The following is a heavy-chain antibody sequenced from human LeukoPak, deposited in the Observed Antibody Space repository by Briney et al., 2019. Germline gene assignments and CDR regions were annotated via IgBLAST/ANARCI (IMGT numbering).Heavy chain of an antibody. J-gene: IGHJ4*02. V-gene: IGHV4-61*02. CDR1: GGSISSGRYY. CDR3: ARVSPIHYYDSSGYCFDY. CDR2: ISTSGST. Sequence: SQTLSLTCTVSGGSISSGRYYWSWIRQPAGKGLEWIGRISTSGSTNYNPSLKSRVTISLDTSKNQFSLKLTSVTAADTAVYYCARVSPIHYYDSSGYCFDYWGQGTLVTVSS. D-gene: IGHD3-22*01.